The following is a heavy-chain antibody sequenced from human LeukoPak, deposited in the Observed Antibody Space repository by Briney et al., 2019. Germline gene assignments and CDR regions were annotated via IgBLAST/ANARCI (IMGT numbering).Heavy chain of an antibody. J-gene: IGHJ4*02. CDR3: AKSGSGWFLFDY. CDR1: GFTFSSYA. Sequence: GGSLRLSCAASGFTFSSYAMSWVRQAPGRGLEWVSAIGGSGGNTYYADSVKGRFTISRDNSKNTLYLQMNSLRAEDTAVYYCAKSGSGWFLFDYWGQGTLVTVSS. CDR2: IGGSGGNT. D-gene: IGHD6-19*01. V-gene: IGHV3-23*01.